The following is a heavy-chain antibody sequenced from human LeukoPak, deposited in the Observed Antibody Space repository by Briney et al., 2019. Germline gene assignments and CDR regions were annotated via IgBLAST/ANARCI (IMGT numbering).Heavy chain of an antibody. CDR1: GYTFTSYD. Sequence: SVXXXCXXXGYTFTSYDXNWVRQATGQXXXXXXWMNPNNGNTDCAQKFQGRVTLTRNTSISTAYMELTSLRSEDTAVYYCTRASRVEWSSAGFDYWGQGTLVTVSS. J-gene: IGHJ4*02. V-gene: IGHV1-8*01. D-gene: IGHD3-3*01. CDR2: MNPNNGNT. CDR3: TRASRVEWSSAGFDY.